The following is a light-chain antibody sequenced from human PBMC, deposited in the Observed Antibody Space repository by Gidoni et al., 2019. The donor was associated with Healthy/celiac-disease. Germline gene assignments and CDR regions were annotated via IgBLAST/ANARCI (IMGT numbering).Light chain of an antibody. CDR2: WAS. CDR1: QSVLYSSNNKNY. V-gene: IGKV4-1*01. J-gene: IGKJ1*01. CDR3: QQYYSTTWT. Sequence: DIVLTQSPDSLAVSLGGRAPINCKSSQSVLYSSNNKNYLAWYQQKPGQPPKLLIYWASTRESGVPDRFSGSGSGTDFTLTISSLQAEDVAVYYCQQYYSTTWTFXXXTKVEIK.